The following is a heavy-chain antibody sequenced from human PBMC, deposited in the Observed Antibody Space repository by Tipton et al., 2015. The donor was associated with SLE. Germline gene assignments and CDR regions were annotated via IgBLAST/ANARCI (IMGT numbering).Heavy chain of an antibody. CDR3: AKVEGGYGTYFDY. Sequence: SLRLSCAASGFTFGDYSMHWVRQAPGKGLEWVSLFAWDGGTTYYADSVKGRFTISRDNRKNSLYLQMNSLRTEDTALYYCAKVEGGYGTYFDYWGQGTLVTVSS. J-gene: IGHJ4*02. CDR1: GFTFGDYS. V-gene: IGHV3-43*01. D-gene: IGHD5-12*01. CDR2: FAWDGGTT.